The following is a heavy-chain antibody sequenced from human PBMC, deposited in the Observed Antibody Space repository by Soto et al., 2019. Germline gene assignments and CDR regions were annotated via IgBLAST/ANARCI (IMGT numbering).Heavy chain of an antibody. D-gene: IGHD6-13*01. CDR3: ARDGEQQLAYYFDY. J-gene: IGHJ4*02. CDR1: GYTFTSYA. V-gene: IGHV1-3*01. Sequence: QVPLVQSGAEVKKPGASVKVSCKASGYTFTSYAMHWVRQAPGQRLEWMGWINAGNGNTKYSQKFQGRVTITRDTSASTAYMELSSLRSEDTAVYYCARDGEQQLAYYFDYWGQGTLVTVSS. CDR2: INAGNGNT.